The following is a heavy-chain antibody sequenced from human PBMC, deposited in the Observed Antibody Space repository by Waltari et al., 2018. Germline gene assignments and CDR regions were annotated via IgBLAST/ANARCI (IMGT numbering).Heavy chain of an antibody. V-gene: IGHV1-2*02. CDR3: ARDVAMAGTWNFEYYGMDI. J-gene: IGHJ6*02. CDR1: GYNFNGYY. CDR2: LNPTTGGT. D-gene: IGHD6-19*01. Sequence: QVQLVQSGAEVKKPGASVKVSCKASGYNFNGYYIHWVRQAPGQGLEWGGWLNPTTGGTNFAQKFQGRVTMARDTSIITAYMELSSLRSDDTAVYYCARDVAMAGTWNFEYYGMDIWGQGTTVTVSS.